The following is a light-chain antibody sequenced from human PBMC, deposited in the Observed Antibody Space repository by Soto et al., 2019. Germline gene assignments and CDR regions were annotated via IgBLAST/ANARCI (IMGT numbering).Light chain of an antibody. Sequence: QSALTQPRSVSGSPGQSVTISCTGTNSDVGGYNYVSWYQQHPGKAPKFMIYDVSQRPSGVPARFSGSKSGNTASLTISGLQAEDEADYYCCSYAGSYTYVFGTGTQLTVL. CDR1: NSDVGGYNY. CDR3: CSYAGSYTYV. J-gene: IGLJ1*01. V-gene: IGLV2-11*01. CDR2: DVS.